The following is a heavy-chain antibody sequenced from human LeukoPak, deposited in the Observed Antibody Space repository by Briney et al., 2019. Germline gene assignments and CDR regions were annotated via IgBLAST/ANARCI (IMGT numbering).Heavy chain of an antibody. CDR1: GFTLNSYA. V-gene: IGHV3-64*01. CDR2: ISSDGDST. D-gene: IGHD3-10*01. Sequence: PGGSLRLSCAASGFTLNSYAMQWVRQAPGKGLEYVSGISSDGDSTYYANSVKGRFIISRDNSKNMLYLQMGSLRAEDMAVYYCARDFYGSGSYRYYYYYYGMDVWGQGTTVTVSS. CDR3: ARDFYGSGSYRYYYYYYGMDV. J-gene: IGHJ6*02.